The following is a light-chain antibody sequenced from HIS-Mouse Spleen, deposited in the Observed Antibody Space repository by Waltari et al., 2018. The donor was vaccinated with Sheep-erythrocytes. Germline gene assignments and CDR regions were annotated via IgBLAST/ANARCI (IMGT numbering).Light chain of an antibody. V-gene: IGKV3-15*01. Sequence: EIVMTQSPATLSVSPGERATLPCRASQSVSSNLAWYQQKPGQAPRLRIYGASTRATGIPARFSGSGSGTEVTLTISSLQSEDFAVYYCQQYNNWPPTFGQGTKVEIK. J-gene: IGKJ1*01. CDR2: GAS. CDR1: QSVSSN. CDR3: QQYNNWPPT.